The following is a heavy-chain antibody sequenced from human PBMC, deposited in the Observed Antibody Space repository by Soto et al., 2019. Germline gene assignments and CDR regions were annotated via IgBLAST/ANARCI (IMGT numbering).Heavy chain of an antibody. Sequence: QVQLVQSGAEVKKPGASVKVSCKASGYTFTSYGISGLRQAPGQGLEWMGWISAYNGNTNYAQKLQGRVTMTTDTSTSTAYMELRGLRSDDTAVYYCARDGLWDYYDSSGPPAYWVHGTLVIVSS. J-gene: IGHJ4*01. CDR3: ARDGLWDYYDSSGPPAY. D-gene: IGHD3-22*01. CDR1: GYTFTSYG. CDR2: ISAYNGNT. V-gene: IGHV1-18*01.